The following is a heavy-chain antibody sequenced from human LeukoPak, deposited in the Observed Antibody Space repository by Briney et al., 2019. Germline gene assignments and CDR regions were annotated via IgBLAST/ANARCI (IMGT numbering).Heavy chain of an antibody. CDR2: ISSSSSYI. CDR1: GFTFSSYS. V-gene: IGHV3-21*01. Sequence: GGSLRLSCAASGFTFSSYSMNWVRQAPGKGLEWVSSISSSSSYIYYADSVKGRFTISRDNAKNSLYLQMNSLRAEDTAVYYCARDDSSGYYWRDPDYWGQGTLVTVSS. J-gene: IGHJ4*02. CDR3: ARDDSSGYYWRDPDY. D-gene: IGHD3-22*01.